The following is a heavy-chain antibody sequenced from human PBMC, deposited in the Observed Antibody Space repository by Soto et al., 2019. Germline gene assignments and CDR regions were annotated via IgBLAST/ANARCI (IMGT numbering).Heavy chain of an antibody. J-gene: IGHJ5*02. CDR1: GXXFXSDW. V-gene: IGHV5-51*01. CDR2: IYPGXSDT. CDR3: ARVIIVAXXXGGTWFDP. Sequence: GESLKIXXXXXGXXFXSDWXGXXXQMPGKGLEWMGIIYPGXSDTMYXXXCQGQVTISADKSISTAYLQWSSLKASDTAMYYCARVIIVAXXXGGTWFDPWGQGTLVTVSS. D-gene: IGHD5-12*01.